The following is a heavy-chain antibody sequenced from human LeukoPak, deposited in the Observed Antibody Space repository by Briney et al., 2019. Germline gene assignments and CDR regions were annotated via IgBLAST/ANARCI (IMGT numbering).Heavy chain of an antibody. CDR2: INWNGGST. V-gene: IGHV3-20*04. CDR1: GFTFRNYA. D-gene: IGHD3-22*01. CDR3: ARGIYDSSGYYRDAFDI. J-gene: IGHJ3*02. Sequence: GGSLRLSCAASGFTFRNYAMNWVRQTPGKGLEWVSGINWNGGSTGYADSVKGRFTISRDNAKNSLYLQMNSLRAEDTALYYCARGIYDSSGYYRDAFDIWGQGTMVTVSS.